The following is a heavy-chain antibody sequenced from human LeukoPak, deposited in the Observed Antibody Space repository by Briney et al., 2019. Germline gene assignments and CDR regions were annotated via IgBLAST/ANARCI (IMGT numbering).Heavy chain of an antibody. CDR3: ARAGDLSYYDFWSGAGGDYYYYMDV. CDR2: IRSSSRTI. V-gene: IGHV3-48*01. J-gene: IGHJ6*03. D-gene: IGHD3-3*01. CDR1: RFIFSSFG. Sequence: PGRSLRVSCAASRFIFSSFGMHWVRQAPGKGLEWVSYIRSSSRTIYYADSVKGRFTISRDNAKNSLYLQMNSLRAEDTAVYYCARAGDLSYYDFWSGAGGDYYYYMDVWGKGTTVTVSS.